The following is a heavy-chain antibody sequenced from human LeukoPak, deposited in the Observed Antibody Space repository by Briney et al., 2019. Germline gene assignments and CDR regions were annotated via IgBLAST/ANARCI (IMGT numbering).Heavy chain of an antibody. CDR1: GYTFTSYA. D-gene: IGHD3-10*01. J-gene: IGHJ6*04. V-gene: IGHV1-3*01. CDR2: INAGNGNT. Sequence: ASVKVSCKASGYTFTSYAMHWVRQAPGQRLEWMGWINAGNGNTKYSQKFQGRVTITRDTSASTAYMELSSLRSEDTAVYYCARVGGITMVRGVMPPYYYGRDVWGKGTTVTVSS. CDR3: ARVGGITMVRGVMPPYYYGRDV.